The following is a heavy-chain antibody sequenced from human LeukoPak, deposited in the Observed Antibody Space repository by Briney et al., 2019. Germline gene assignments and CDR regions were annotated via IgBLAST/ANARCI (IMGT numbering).Heavy chain of an antibody. CDR3: ARILSSSWYEYFHH. CDR1: GGTFSNYA. Sequence: SVKVSCEASGGTFSNYAISWVRQAPGQGLEWMGAIIPIFGTANYAQKFQGRVTITADESTSTAYMELSSLRSEDTAVYYCARILSSSWYEYFHHWGQGTLVTVSS. D-gene: IGHD6-19*01. V-gene: IGHV1-69*01. J-gene: IGHJ1*01. CDR2: IIPIFGTA.